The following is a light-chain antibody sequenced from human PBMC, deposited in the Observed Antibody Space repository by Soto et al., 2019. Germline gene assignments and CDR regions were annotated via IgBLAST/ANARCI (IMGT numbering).Light chain of an antibody. Sequence: QSVLPQPPSASGTPGQRVTISCSTSNSRSGSNYVYWYQQLPGTAPKLLIYRNDQRPSGVPDRFSGSKSGTSASLAISGLRSEDEADYFFAKWDDSLRVYVFGTGTKVTVL. CDR1: NSRSGSNY. J-gene: IGLJ1*01. V-gene: IGLV1-47*01. CDR2: RND. CDR3: AKWDDSLRVYV.